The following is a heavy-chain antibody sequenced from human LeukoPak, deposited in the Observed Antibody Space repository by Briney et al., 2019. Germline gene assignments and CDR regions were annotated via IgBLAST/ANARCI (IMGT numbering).Heavy chain of an antibody. CDR2: ISYDGSNK. J-gene: IGHJ4*02. Sequence: PGGSLRLSCAASGFTFSSYAMHWVRQAPGKGLEWVAVISYDGSNKYYADSVKGRFTISRDNSKNTLYLQMNSLRAEDMAAYYCARDYGGTYYFDYWGQGTLVTVSS. D-gene: IGHD4-23*01. V-gene: IGHV3-30-3*01. CDR3: ARDYGGTYYFDY. CDR1: GFTFSSYA.